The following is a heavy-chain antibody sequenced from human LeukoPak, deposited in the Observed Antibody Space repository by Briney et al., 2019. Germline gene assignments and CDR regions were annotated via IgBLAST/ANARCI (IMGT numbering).Heavy chain of an antibody. D-gene: IGHD2-2*01. CDR1: GCTFSSYY. Sequence: VTSVKVSCKASGCTFSSYYMHWVRQAPGQGLEWMGIINPSGGTTSYAQKFQGRVTMTRDTSTSTVYMELSSLRSEDTAVYYCARSSESTHFDYWGQGTLVTVSS. CDR2: INPSGGTT. CDR3: ARSSESTHFDY. J-gene: IGHJ4*02. V-gene: IGHV1-46*01.